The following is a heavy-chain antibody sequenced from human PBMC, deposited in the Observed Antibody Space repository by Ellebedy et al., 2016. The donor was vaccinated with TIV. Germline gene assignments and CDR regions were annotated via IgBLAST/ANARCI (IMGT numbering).Heavy chain of an antibody. J-gene: IGHJ4*02. Sequence: GESLKISCAASGFTFSSHALSWVRQAPGKGLEWVSGICNGSSSTEYADSVKGRFTISRDNSNNTLYLQMNSLRAEDTAVYYCAKRSSSSGWYYLEFWGQGTLVTVSS. CDR1: GFTFSSHA. V-gene: IGHV3-23*01. CDR3: AKRSSSSGWYYLEF. CDR2: ICNGSSST. D-gene: IGHD6-19*01.